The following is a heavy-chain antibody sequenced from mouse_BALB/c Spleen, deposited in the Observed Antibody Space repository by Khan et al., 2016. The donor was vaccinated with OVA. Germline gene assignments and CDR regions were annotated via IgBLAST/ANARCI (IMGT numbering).Heavy chain of an antibody. CDR3: ARGGLPFAY. Sequence: QVQLKQSGPGLVQPSQSLSITCTVSGFSLSSYGVHRVRQSPGKGLEWLGVIWSGGSTDFNAAFISRLSISKDNSKSQVFFKMNSLQTNDSAIYYCARGGLPFAYWGQGTLVTVSA. V-gene: IGHV2-2*02. J-gene: IGHJ3*01. CDR2: IWSGGST. D-gene: IGHD2-13*01. CDR1: GFSLSSYG.